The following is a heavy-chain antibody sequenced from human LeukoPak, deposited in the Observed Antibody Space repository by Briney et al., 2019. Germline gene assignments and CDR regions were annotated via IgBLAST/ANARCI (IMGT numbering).Heavy chain of an antibody. CDR2: INHSGST. CDR1: GGSFSGYY. J-gene: IGHJ6*03. CDR3: ARRVITMVRGVLENYYYYYMDV. Sequence: SETLSLTCAVYGGSFSGYYWSWIRQPPGKGLEWIGEINHSGSTNYNPSLKSRVTISVDTSKNQFSLKLSSVTAADTAEYYCARRVITMVRGVLENYYYYYMDVWGKGTTVTVSS. D-gene: IGHD3-10*01. V-gene: IGHV4-34*01.